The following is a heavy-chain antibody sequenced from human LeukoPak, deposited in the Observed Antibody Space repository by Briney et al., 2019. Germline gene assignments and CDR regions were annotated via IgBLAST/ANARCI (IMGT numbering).Heavy chain of an antibody. V-gene: IGHV1-2*02. CDR2: INPDSCGT. CDR3: GRDFRDSLDY. Sequence: GASVKVSCKASGYTFTGYYMHWVRQAPGQGLEWMGWINPDSCGTNFAQKFQGRVTMTRDTSISTAYMELSRLRSDDTAVYYCGRDFRDSLDYWGQGTLVTVSS. J-gene: IGHJ4*02. CDR1: GYTFTGYY.